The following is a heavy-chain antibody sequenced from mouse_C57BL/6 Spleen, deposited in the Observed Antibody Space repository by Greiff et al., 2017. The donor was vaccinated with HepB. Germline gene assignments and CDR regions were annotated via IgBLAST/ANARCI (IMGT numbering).Heavy chain of an antibody. CDR3: ARKGTGGSSFYFDY. Sequence: VQLQQSGPGLVAPSQSLSITCTVSGFSLTSYAISWVRQPPGKGLEWLGVIWTGGGTNYNTALKSRLSISKDNSKSQVFLKMNSLQTDDTARYYCARKGTGGSSFYFDYWGQGTTLTVSS. D-gene: IGHD1-1*01. CDR2: IWTGGGT. V-gene: IGHV2-9-1*01. J-gene: IGHJ2*01. CDR1: GFSLTSYA.